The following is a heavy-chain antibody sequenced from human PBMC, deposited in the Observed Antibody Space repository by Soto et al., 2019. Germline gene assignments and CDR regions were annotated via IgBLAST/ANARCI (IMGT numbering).Heavy chain of an antibody. J-gene: IGHJ6*02. D-gene: IGHD6-19*01. CDR2: ISYDGNKK. V-gene: IGHV3-30*18. CDR1: GFTFSGFG. CDR3: AKDVIAVTGVYYYYGMDV. Sequence: QVQLVESGGGVVQPGRSLRLSCAASGFTFSGFGMHWVRQAPGKGLEWVAFISYDGNKKYYVDSVKGRFTISRDNSNNTLDLQMNSLRAEDTAVYYCAKDVIAVTGVYYYYGMDVWGQGTTVTVSS.